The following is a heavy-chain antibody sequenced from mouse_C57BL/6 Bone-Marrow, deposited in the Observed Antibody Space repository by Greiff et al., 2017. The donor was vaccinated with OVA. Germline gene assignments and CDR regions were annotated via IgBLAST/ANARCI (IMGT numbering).Heavy chain of an antibody. CDR2: IYPGGGYT. Sequence: VKLVESGAELVRPGTSVKMSCKASGYTFTNYWIGWAKQRPGHGLEWIGDIYPGGGYTNYNEKFKGKATLTADKSSSTAYMQFSSLTSEDSAIYYCARRENFWFAYWGQGTLVTVSA. V-gene: IGHV1-63*01. CDR1: GYTFTNYW. CDR3: ARRENFWFAY. J-gene: IGHJ3*01.